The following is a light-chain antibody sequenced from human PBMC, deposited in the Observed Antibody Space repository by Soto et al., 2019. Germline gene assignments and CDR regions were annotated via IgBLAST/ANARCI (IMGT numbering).Light chain of an antibody. CDR3: QSYDSSLSGVV. J-gene: IGLJ2*01. CDR1: SSNIGAGYD. CDR2: GNS. Sequence: QSVLTQPPSVSGAPGQGATISCTGRSSNIGAGYDVHWYQQLPGTAPKLLIYGNSNRPSGVPDRFSGPKSGTSASLAITGLQAEDEADYYCQSYDSSLSGVVFGGGTKLTVL. V-gene: IGLV1-40*01.